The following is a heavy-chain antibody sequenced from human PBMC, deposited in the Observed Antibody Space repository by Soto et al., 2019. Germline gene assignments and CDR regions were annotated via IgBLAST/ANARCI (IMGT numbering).Heavy chain of an antibody. CDR1: GYSFRSYG. CDR3: ARVGLKYLRWFDP. J-gene: IGHJ5*02. V-gene: IGHV1-3*01. CDR2: INVDNGDT. D-gene: IGHD6-6*01. Sequence: ASVKVSCKAPGYSFRSYGIQWVRQAPRQSLEWMGWINVDNGDTKYSQKFQDRVTIIRDTSASTVYMELSSLRAEDTAVYYCARVGLKYLRWFDPWGQGSLVTVSS.